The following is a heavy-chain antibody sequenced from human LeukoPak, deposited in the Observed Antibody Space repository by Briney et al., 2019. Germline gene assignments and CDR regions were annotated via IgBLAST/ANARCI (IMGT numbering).Heavy chain of an antibody. CDR1: GGSISSSSYY. Sequence: PSETLSLTCTVSGGSISSSSYYWGWIRQPPGKGLEWIGSIYYSGSTYYNPSLKSRVTISVDTSKNQFSLKLSSVTAADTAVYYCARLSIAARYYLDYWGQGTLVTVSS. CDR2: IYYSGST. D-gene: IGHD6-6*01. CDR3: ARLSIAARYYLDY. V-gene: IGHV4-39*01. J-gene: IGHJ4*02.